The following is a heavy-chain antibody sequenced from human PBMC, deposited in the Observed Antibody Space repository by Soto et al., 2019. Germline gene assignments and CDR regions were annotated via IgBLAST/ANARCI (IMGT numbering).Heavy chain of an antibody. CDR1: GFSLSTSGVG. CDR2: IYWDDDK. CDR3: AHKQGGGSQLDY. Sequence: QLTLKESGPTLVKPTQTLTLTCTFSGFSLSTSGVGVGWIRQPPGKALEWLALIYWDDDKRYSPSLKSRLTITKDTAKTHVVLTMTTIDTVYTATYCFAHKQGGGSQLDYCGQGTKVTVSS. D-gene: IGHD1-26*01. J-gene: IGHJ4*02. V-gene: IGHV2-5*02.